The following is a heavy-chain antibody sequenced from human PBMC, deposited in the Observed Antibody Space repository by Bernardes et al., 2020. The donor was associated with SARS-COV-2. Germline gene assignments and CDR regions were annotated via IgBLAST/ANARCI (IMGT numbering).Heavy chain of an antibody. J-gene: IGHJ4*02. CDR2: IRSKASGVTA. CDR1: GFTFDDYV. Sequence: GGSLRLSCTSSGFTFDDYVMGWFRQAPGKGLEWVGFIRSKASGVTAEYAASVKGRFIISRDDSKSIAYLQLNSLETEDTAVYYCTRAHHYGVPVGFDYWGQGTLVTVSS. D-gene: IGHD4-17*01. CDR3: TRAHHYGVPVGFDY. V-gene: IGHV3-49*03.